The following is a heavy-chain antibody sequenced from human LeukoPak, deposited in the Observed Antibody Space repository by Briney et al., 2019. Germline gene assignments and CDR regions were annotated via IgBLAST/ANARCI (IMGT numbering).Heavy chain of an antibody. D-gene: IGHD3-3*01. V-gene: IGHV3-21*01. J-gene: IGHJ4*02. CDR1: GVTFSSYS. CDR2: NSSSSSYI. Sequence: GGSLRLSCAASGVTFSSYSMNWVRQAPGNGLEWVSSNSSSSSYIYYADSVKGRFTISRDNAKNSLYLQMNSLRAEDTAVYYCGRDLLVEWWGQGTLVTVSS. CDR3: GRDLLVEW.